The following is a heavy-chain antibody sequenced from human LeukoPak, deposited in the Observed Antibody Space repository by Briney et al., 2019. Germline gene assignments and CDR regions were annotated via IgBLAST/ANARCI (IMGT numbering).Heavy chain of an antibody. CDR2: VSYSGST. Sequence: PSETLSLTCTVSGGSISTYYWSWVRQPPGKGLEWIGYVSYSGSTDYNPSLKSRVIISIDTSKNQFSLRLSSVTAADTAVYYCARENDRYGRIDYWGQGTQVTVSS. J-gene: IGHJ4*02. CDR1: GGSISTYY. CDR3: ARENDRYGRIDY. D-gene: IGHD5-18*01. V-gene: IGHV4-59*01.